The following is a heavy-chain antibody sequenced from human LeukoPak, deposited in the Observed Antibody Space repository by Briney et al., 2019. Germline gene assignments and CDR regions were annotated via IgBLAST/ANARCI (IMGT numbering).Heavy chain of an antibody. V-gene: IGHV4-34*01. J-gene: IGHJ4*02. CDR3: ARGVDYYGV. CDR2: INHSGGT. Sequence: SETLSLTCAVYGGSFSGYSWNWIRQPPVKGLEWIGEINHSGGTNYNPSLKSRVTISVDTSKKQFSLKLSSVTAADTALYYCARGVDYYGVWGQGTLVTVSS. CDR1: GGSFSGYS. D-gene: IGHD3-10*01.